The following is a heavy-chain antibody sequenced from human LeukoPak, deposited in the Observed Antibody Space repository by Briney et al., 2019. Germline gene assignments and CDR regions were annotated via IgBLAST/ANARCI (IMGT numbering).Heavy chain of an antibody. CDR1: GGSISTYY. D-gene: IGHD1-26*01. J-gene: IGHJ3*02. CDR2: LYNSGST. Sequence: SETLSLTCTVSGGSISTYYWNWMRQPPGKGLEWIGYLYNSGSTNYNPSLKSRLTISADMSKNQLSLKLSSVTAADTAVYYCARGVTSPLDAFDIWGQGTMVTVSS. CDR3: ARGVTSPLDAFDI. V-gene: IGHV4-59*01.